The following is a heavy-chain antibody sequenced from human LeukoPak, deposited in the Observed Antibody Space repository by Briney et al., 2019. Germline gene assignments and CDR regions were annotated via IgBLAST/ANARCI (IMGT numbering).Heavy chain of an antibody. Sequence: GESLKISCKGSGYSFSNYLIGWARQMPGKGLEWMGIIYPGDSDTRYSPSFQGQVTISADRSITTAYLQWSSLKASDTAMYYCARQGHGFDIWGQGTTVTVSS. V-gene: IGHV5-51*01. CDR1: GYSFSNYL. CDR3: ARQGHGFDI. CDR2: IYPGDSDT. J-gene: IGHJ3*02.